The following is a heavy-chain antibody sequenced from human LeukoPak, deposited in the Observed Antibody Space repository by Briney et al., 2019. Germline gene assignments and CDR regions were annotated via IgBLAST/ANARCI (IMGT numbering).Heavy chain of an antibody. CDR1: GYTLTELS. J-gene: IGHJ6*02. CDR3: ATGVPPLWSGYYTGYYYYGMDV. V-gene: IGHV1-24*01. D-gene: IGHD3-3*01. Sequence: GSVKVSCKVSGYTLTELSMHWVRQAPGKGLEWMGGFDPEDGETIYAQKFQGRVTMTEDTSTDTAYMELSSLRSEDTAVYYCATGVPPLWSGYYTGYYYYGMDVWGQGTTVTVSS. CDR2: FDPEDGET.